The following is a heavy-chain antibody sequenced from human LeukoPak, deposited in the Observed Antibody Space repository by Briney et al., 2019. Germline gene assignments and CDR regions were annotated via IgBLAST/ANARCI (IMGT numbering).Heavy chain of an antibody. Sequence: SETLSLTCTVSGGSISSHYWSWIRQPPGKGLEWIGYIYYSGSTNYNPSLKSRVTISVDTSKNQFSLKLSSVTAADTAVYYCARIGGVGFYFDYWGQGTLVTVSS. V-gene: IGHV4-59*11. CDR2: IYYSGST. D-gene: IGHD3-3*02. CDR3: ARIGGVGFYFDY. CDR1: GGSISSHY. J-gene: IGHJ4*02.